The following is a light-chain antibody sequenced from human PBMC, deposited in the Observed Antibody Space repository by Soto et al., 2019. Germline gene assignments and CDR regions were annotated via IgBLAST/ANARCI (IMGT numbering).Light chain of an antibody. V-gene: IGLV2-11*01. Sequence: QSALTQPRSVSGSPGQSVTISCTGTSSDVGGYNYVSWYQQHPGKAPKLMIYDVSKRPSGVPDRFAGSKSGNTASLTISGLQDEDEADYYCCSYAGSYTWVFGPGTKLTVL. CDR1: SSDVGGYNY. J-gene: IGLJ1*01. CDR2: DVS. CDR3: CSYAGSYTWV.